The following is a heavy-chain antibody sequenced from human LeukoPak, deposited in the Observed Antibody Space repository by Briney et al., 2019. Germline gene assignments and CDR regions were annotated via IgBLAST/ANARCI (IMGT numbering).Heavy chain of an antibody. CDR2: IFHSGST. CDR3: AREGSSSWTPHFDY. CDR1: GGSVNSSNW. Sequence: PSGTLSLTCAVSGGSVNSSNWWNWVRQPPGKGLEWIGEIFHSGSTNYNPSLKSRVTMSVDKSKNQFSLKLSSVIAADTAVYYCAREGSSSWTPHFDYWGQGTLVTVPS. J-gene: IGHJ4*02. D-gene: IGHD6-13*01. V-gene: IGHV4-4*02.